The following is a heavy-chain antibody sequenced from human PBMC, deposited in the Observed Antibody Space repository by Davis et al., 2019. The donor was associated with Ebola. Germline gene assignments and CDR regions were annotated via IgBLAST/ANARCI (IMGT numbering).Heavy chain of an antibody. V-gene: IGHV1-46*01. CDR1: GYTFTSYY. D-gene: IGHD4-17*01. J-gene: IGHJ6*02. CDR2: INPSGGST. CDR3: ASAGMTTYTLGLKYYYYYGMDV. Sequence: AASVKVSCKASGYTFTSYYMHWVRQAPRQGLVWMGIINPSGGSTSYAQKFQGRVTMTRDTSTSTVYMELSSLRSEDTAVYYCASAGMTTYTLGLKYYYYYGMDVWGQGTTVTVSS.